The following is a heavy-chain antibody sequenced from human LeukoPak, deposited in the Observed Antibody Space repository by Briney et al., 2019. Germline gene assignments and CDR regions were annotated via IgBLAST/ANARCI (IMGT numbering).Heavy chain of an antibody. Sequence: SQTLSLTCTVSGGSISSGSYYWSWIRQPAGKGLEWIGRIYTSGSTNYNPSLKTRLTMSVDTSKNQFSLKLSSVTAADTAVYYCARLITGTTTAFDIWGQGTMVTVSS. D-gene: IGHD1-7*01. V-gene: IGHV4-61*02. CDR1: GGSISSGSYY. CDR3: ARLITGTTTAFDI. CDR2: IYTSGST. J-gene: IGHJ3*02.